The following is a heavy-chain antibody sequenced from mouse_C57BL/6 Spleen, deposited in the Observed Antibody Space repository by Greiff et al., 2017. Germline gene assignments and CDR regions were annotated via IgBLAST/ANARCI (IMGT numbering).Heavy chain of an antibody. V-gene: IGHV8-8*01. CDR3: ARPSIYYYGSSHWYFDV. J-gene: IGHJ1*03. CDR1: GFSLSTFGMG. Sequence: QVQLKESGPGILQPSQTLSLTCSFSGFSLSTFGMGVGWIRQPSGKGLEWLAHIWWDDDKYYNPALKSRLTISKDTSKNQVFLKIANVDTADTATYYCARPSIYYYGSSHWYFDVWGTGTTVTVSS. CDR2: IWWDDDK. D-gene: IGHD1-1*01.